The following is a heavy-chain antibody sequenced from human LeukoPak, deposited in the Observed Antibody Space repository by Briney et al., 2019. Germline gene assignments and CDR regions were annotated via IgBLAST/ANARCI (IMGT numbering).Heavy chain of an antibody. J-gene: IGHJ3*02. CDR3: ARRFGGGWYAFDI. Sequence: PEGSLRLSCAASGFTFSDYYMSWIRQAPGKGLEWVSYISSSSSYTNYADSVKGRFTISRDNAKNSLYLQMNSLRAEDTAIFYCARRFGGGWYAFDIWGQGTMVTVSS. D-gene: IGHD6-19*01. CDR1: GFTFSDYY. CDR2: ISSSSSYT. V-gene: IGHV3-11*03.